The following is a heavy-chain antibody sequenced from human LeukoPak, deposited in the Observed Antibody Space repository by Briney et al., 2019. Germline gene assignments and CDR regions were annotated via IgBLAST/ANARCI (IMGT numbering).Heavy chain of an antibody. Sequence: PGGSLRLSCAASGFTFSSYAMSWVRQAPGKGLEWVSAISGSGGSTYYADSVKGRFTISRDNSKSTLYLEVNSLRVEDTAVYYCTKVRSGSSNWALRVFDYWGQGALVTISS. J-gene: IGHJ4*02. CDR2: ISGSGGST. V-gene: IGHV3-23*01. CDR3: TKVRSGSSNWALRVFDY. CDR1: GFTFSSYA. D-gene: IGHD4-11*01.